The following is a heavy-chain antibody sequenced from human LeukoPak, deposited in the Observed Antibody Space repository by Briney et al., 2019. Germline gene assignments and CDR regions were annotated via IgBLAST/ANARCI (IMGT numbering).Heavy chain of an antibody. CDR1: GYSITSGYY. CDR3: AKAGRDGYNPFDY. D-gene: IGHD5-24*01. CDR2: IYYSGRT. J-gene: IGHJ4*02. Sequence: SETLSLTCAVSGYSITSGYYWGWIRQPPGKGLEGIWRIYYSGRTYYNPSLKSRVTISVDTSKNQFSLNLSSVTAADTAVYYCAKAGRDGYNPFDYWGQGTLVTVSS. V-gene: IGHV4-38-2*01.